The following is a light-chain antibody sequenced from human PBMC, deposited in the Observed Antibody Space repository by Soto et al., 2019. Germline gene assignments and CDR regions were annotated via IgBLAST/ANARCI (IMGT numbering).Light chain of an antibody. Sequence: AIQMTQSPSSLSASVGDRVTITCRASQGIRSDLSWYQQKPGKAPKLLIYAASNLHSGVPSRFSGSGSGTDFTLTISSLQPEDFATYSCLQDYTYPCTFGQGTNLEIK. CDR2: AAS. CDR1: QGIRSD. CDR3: LQDYTYPCT. V-gene: IGKV1-6*01. J-gene: IGKJ2*02.